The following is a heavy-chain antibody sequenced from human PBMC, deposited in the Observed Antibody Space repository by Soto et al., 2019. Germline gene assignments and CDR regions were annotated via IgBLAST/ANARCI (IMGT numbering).Heavy chain of an antibody. V-gene: IGHV3-64D*06. J-gene: IGHJ4*02. Sequence: GGSLKLSCSAPGVTFGRYAMHWVRQAPGKGLEYVSAISSNGGSTYYADSVKGRFTISRDNSKNTLYLQMSSLRAEDTAVYYCVKDKDSSSYPSLFDYWGQGTLVTVSS. CDR1: GVTFGRYA. CDR2: ISSNGGST. D-gene: IGHD6-13*01. CDR3: VKDKDSSSYPSLFDY.